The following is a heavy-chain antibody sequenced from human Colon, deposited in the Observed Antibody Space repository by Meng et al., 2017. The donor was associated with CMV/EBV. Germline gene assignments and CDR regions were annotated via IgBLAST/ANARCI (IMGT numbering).Heavy chain of an antibody. CDR1: GFTFTQHP. J-gene: IGHJ4*02. CDR3: ARAPIAARQGYFDF. Sequence: GESLKISCAASGFTFTQHPMNWVRQAPGKGLEWVSSISYTGSYIDYADSVKGRFTISRDNANNSLYLQMNSLRVEDTAVYYCARAPIAARQGYFDFWGQGALVTVS. CDR2: ISYTGSYI. V-gene: IGHV3-21*01. D-gene: IGHD6-6*01.